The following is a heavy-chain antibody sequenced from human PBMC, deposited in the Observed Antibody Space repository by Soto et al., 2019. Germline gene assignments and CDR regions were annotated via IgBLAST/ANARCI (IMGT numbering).Heavy chain of an antibody. CDR1: GFTFSSYA. CDR2: ISGSGGST. V-gene: IGHV3-23*01. CDR3: ARVATLDDGYSSGWYNY. D-gene: IGHD6-19*01. J-gene: IGHJ4*02. Sequence: GGSLRLSCAASGFTFSSYAMSWVRQAPGKGLEWVSAISGSGGSTYYADSVKGRFTISRDNSKNTLYLQMNSLRAEDTAVYYCARVATLDDGYSSGWYNYWGQGTLVTVSS.